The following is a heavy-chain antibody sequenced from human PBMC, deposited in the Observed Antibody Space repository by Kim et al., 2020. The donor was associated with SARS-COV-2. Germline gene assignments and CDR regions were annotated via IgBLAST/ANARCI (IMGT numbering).Heavy chain of an antibody. CDR2: IRRKANTYAT. J-gene: IGHJ3*02. CDR1: GFPFSASA. V-gene: IGHV3-73*01. D-gene: IGHD2-21*01. CDR3: AILRGGYSWGDVAFDI. Sequence: GGSLRLSCAASGFPFSASAIHWVRQASGKGLEWIGRIRRKANTYATVYLASVKGRFTIYRDDSKNTAYLQMNSLKSEDTAVYYCAILRGGYSWGDVAFDIWGRETSVTVSA.